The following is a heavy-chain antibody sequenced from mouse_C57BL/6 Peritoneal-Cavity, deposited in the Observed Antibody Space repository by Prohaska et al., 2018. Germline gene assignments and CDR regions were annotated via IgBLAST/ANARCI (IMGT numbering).Heavy chain of an antibody. V-gene: IGHV1-61*01. CDR1: GYTFTSYW. CDR2: IYPSDSET. D-gene: IGHD2-1*01. J-gene: IGHJ4*01. Sequence: QVQLQQPGAELVRPGSSVKLSCKASGYTFTSYWMDWVKQRPGQGLEWIGKIYPSDSETKYNQKFKDKATLTVDKSSSTAYMQLSSLTSEDSAVYYCACNYEAMDYWGQGTSVTVSS. CDR3: ACNYEAMDY.